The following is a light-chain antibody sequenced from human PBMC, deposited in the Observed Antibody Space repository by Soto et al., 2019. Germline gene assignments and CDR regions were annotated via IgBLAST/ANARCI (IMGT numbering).Light chain of an antibody. CDR3: QQAYSFPLT. V-gene: IGKV1-12*01. CDR2: AAS. J-gene: IGKJ4*01. Sequence: DIQMTQSPSAVSASIGDRVTITCRASQDIRSWLGWYQQKPGKAPKVLIYAASSLQSGVPSRFSGSGSGTDFTLTISSLQPEDFATYYFQQAYSFPLTICGATRVKIK. CDR1: QDIRSW.